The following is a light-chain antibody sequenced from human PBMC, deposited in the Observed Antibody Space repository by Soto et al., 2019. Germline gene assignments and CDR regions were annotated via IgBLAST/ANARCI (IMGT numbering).Light chain of an antibody. CDR3: HQYGISPPRT. Sequence: DIVMTQSPVTLSVSPGERATLSCRASQSVFSSLAWYQQKPGQAPRLLIYGASSRATGIPDRFSGSGSGTDFTLTIGRLEPEDFAVYYCHQYGISPPRTFGQGTKVDIK. CDR1: QSVFSS. CDR2: GAS. J-gene: IGKJ1*01. V-gene: IGKV3-20*01.